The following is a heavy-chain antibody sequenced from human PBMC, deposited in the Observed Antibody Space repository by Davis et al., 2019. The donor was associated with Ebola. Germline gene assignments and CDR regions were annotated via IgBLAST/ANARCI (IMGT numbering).Heavy chain of an antibody. D-gene: IGHD6-6*01. CDR3: ARRIAARPDCFDP. J-gene: IGHJ5*02. CDR2: IFYSGNT. V-gene: IGHV4-39*01. CDR1: GGSISSSSYY. Sequence: MPGGSLRLSCTVSGGSISSSSYYWGWIRQPPGKGLEWIGSIFYSGNTYYNPSLKSRVTMSVDTPKNQFSLRLSPVTAADTAVYYCARRIAARPDCFDPWGQGTLVTVSS.